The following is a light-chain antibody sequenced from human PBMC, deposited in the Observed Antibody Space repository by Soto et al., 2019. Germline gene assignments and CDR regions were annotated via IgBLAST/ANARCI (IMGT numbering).Light chain of an antibody. CDR1: QSVSTK. CDR2: GVS. J-gene: IGKJ2*01. V-gene: IGKV3-15*01. Sequence: EVVMTQSPATLSVSPGERVTLSCRASQSVSTKLAWYQQKPGQPPRLLIYGVSSRATGIPARFSGSGSQTDFTLTISSLQSEDFAFYYCQQYNNWPPEYTFGQGTKLEIK. CDR3: QQYNNWPPEYT.